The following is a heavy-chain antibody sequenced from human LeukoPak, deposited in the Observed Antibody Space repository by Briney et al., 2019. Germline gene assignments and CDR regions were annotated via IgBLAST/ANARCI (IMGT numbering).Heavy chain of an antibody. CDR3: AKDLKRYCSGGSCHYFDY. J-gene: IGHJ4*02. CDR2: ISYDGKKQ. CDR1: GFTFSTYG. Sequence: GGSLRLSCAASGFTFSTYGMHWVRQAPGKGLEWVAIISYDGKKQYYADSVKGRFTISRDNSKNTLYLQMNSLRAEDTAVYYCAKDLKRYCSGGSCHYFDYWGQGTLVTVSS. V-gene: IGHV3-30*18. D-gene: IGHD2-15*01.